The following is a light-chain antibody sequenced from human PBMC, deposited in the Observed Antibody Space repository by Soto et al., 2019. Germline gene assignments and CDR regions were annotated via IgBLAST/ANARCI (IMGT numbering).Light chain of an antibody. CDR2: DAS. V-gene: IGKV1-5*01. CDR1: QSIGGW. J-gene: IGKJ1*01. CDR3: QQYGASPWT. Sequence: DIQMTQSPSTLSASVGDRVTITCRASQSIGGWLAWYQQRPGKAPRLLIYDASSVESGVPSRFSGSRSGTDFSLIIGRLEPEDFAVYICQQYGASPWTFGQGTKVDIK.